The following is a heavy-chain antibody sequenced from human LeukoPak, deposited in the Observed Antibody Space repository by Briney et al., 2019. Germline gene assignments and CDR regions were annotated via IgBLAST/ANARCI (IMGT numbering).Heavy chain of an antibody. Sequence: ASVKVSCKASGYTFTSYGISWVRQAPGQGLEWMGWISAYNGNTNYAQKLQGRVTITTDTSTSTAYMELRSLRSDDTAVYYCARDPPSHDYGDYGDYWGQGTLVTVSS. J-gene: IGHJ4*02. CDR1: GYTFTSYG. CDR3: ARDPPSHDYGDYGDY. D-gene: IGHD4-17*01. V-gene: IGHV1-18*04. CDR2: ISAYNGNT.